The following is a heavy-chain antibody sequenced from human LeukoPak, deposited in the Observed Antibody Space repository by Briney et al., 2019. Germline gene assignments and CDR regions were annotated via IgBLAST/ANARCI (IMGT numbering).Heavy chain of an antibody. CDR2: IYSGGST. Sequence: PGGSLRLSCAASGFTVSSNYMSWVRQAPGKGLEWVSVIYSGGSTYYADSVKGRFTISRDNSKNTLCLQMNSLRAEDTAVYYCARVIIISVARWFDPWGQGALVTVSS. CDR3: ARVIIISVARWFDP. V-gene: IGHV3-66*01. CDR1: GFTVSSNY. J-gene: IGHJ5*02. D-gene: IGHD3-16*02.